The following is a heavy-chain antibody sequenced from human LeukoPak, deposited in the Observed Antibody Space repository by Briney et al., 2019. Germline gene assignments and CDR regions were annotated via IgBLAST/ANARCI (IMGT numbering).Heavy chain of an antibody. Sequence: GGSLRLSCAASGFTFSSYAMSWVRQAPGRGLEWVSAISGSGSGTYYADSVKGRLTISRDNAKNSLYLQMNSLRAEDTAVYYCARVMRSGSPFDYWGQGTLVTVSS. CDR1: GFTFSSYA. CDR2: ISGSGSGT. V-gene: IGHV3-23*01. J-gene: IGHJ4*02. D-gene: IGHD1-26*01. CDR3: ARVMRSGSPFDY.